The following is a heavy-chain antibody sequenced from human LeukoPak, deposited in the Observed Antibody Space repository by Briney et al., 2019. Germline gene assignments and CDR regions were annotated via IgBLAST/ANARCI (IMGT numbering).Heavy chain of an antibody. CDR3: ASHSSSRVSWI. V-gene: IGHV1-2*02. Sequence: GASVKVSCKASGYTFTGYYIHWVRQAPGQGLEWMGWINPNSGGTKSAQRFQGRVTMSRDTSTSTAFMELSGLRSDDTAMYHCASHSSSRVSWIWGQGTMVTVSS. D-gene: IGHD6-13*01. CDR2: INPNSGGT. CDR1: GYTFTGYY. J-gene: IGHJ3*02.